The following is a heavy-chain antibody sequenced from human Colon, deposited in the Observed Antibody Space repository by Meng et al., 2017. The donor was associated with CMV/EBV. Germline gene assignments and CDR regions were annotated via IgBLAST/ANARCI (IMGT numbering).Heavy chain of an antibody. V-gene: IGHV1-46*01. Sequence: GAKGEQTGAPRRGSSKGIGYTLTNAIMHGRRQAPGQRLWWRWIMYPTSTATSYAQKFQGRLTMSRDTSTSTVYMELRSLRSDDTAVYYCARGGGNGDYPFAYWGQGTLVTVSS. J-gene: IGHJ4*02. CDR3: ARGGGNGDYPFAY. D-gene: IGHD4-17*01. CDR2: MYPTSTAT. CDR1: GYTLTNAI.